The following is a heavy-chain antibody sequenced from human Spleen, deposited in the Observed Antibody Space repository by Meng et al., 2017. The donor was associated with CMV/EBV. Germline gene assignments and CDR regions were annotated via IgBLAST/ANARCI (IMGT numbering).Heavy chain of an antibody. V-gene: IGHV3-30-3*01. CDR3: AKASGGDYPDYFDY. Sequence: GESLKISCAASGFTLNSYTVHWVRQAPGKGLEWMAVISYDGSYKYYGDSVKGRFTVSRDNSKNSLYLQMNSLRTEDTALYYCAKASGGDYPDYFDYWGQGTLVTVSS. CDR2: ISYDGSYK. CDR1: GFTLNSYT. D-gene: IGHD4-17*01. J-gene: IGHJ4*02.